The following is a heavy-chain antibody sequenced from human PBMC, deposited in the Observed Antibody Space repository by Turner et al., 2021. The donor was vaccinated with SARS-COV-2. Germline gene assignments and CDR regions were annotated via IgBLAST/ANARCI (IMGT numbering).Heavy chain of an antibody. J-gene: IGHJ5*02. Sequence: VQLVQSRPEVTKPGESLTLSSKGSGYSFTSYWISWVRQMPGKGLEWMGRIDPSDSYTNYSPSFQGHVTISADKSISTAYLQWSSLKASDTAMYYCARHFPGGWAVNLWGQGTLVTVSS. CDR3: ARHFPGGWAVNL. CDR2: IDPSDSYT. V-gene: IGHV5-10-1*01. CDR1: GYSFTSYW. D-gene: IGHD3-16*01.